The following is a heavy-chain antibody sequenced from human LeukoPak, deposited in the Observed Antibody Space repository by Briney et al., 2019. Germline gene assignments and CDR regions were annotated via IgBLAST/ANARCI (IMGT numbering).Heavy chain of an antibody. CDR1: GFTFRNHG. V-gene: IGHV3-23*01. D-gene: IGHD5-12*01. J-gene: IGHJ4*02. CDR2: ISPSGGGT. Sequence: GGSLRLSCAASGFTFRNHGMNWVRQAPGKGLEWVSGISPSGGGTYYADSVKGRFTISRDNSKNTLYLQMNSLRAEGTAVYYCARDSGYSGYDYTPIDYWGQGTLVTVSS. CDR3: ARDSGYSGYDYTPIDY.